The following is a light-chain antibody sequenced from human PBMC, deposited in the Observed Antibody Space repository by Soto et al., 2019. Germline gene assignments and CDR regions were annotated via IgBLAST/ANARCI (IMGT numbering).Light chain of an antibody. CDR2: VAS. CDR3: QQFNNWPHT. CDR1: QSVNQK. V-gene: IGKV3-15*01. J-gene: IGKJ2*01. Sequence: EIVLTQSPATLSVSPGERATLSCRASQSVNQKLGWYQQKPGQAPMLLISVASYRATGIPARFSGSGSGTEYTLAIRNLQAADFAVYYCQQFNNWPHTFGKGTRLEIK.